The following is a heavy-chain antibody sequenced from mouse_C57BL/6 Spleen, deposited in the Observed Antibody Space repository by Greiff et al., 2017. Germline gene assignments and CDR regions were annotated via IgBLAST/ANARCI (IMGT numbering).Heavy chain of an antibody. CDR1: GYTFTDYY. V-gene: IGHV1-26*01. Sequence: VQLQQSGPELVKPGASVKISCKASGYTFTDYYMNWVKQSHGKSLEWIGDINPNNGGTSYNQKFKGKATLTVDKSSSTAYMELRSLTSEDSAVYYCARLPLGEFAYWGQGTLVTVSA. CDR2: INPNNGGT. CDR3: ARLPLGEFAY. J-gene: IGHJ3*01. D-gene: IGHD4-1*01.